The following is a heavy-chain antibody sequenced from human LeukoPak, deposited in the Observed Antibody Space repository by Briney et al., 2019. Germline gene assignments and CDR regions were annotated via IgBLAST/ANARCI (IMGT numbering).Heavy chain of an antibody. CDR2: INPSGGAR. J-gene: IGHJ3*02. Sequence: ASVKVSCKASGYTFTSYYMHWVRQAPGQGPEWMGIINPSGGARSYAPKFQGRVTVTRDTSTSTVYMELSSLRSEDTGVYYCARPALYSDAFDIWGQGTMVTVSS. D-gene: IGHD1-26*01. CDR1: GYTFTSYY. V-gene: IGHV1-46*01. CDR3: ARPALYSDAFDI.